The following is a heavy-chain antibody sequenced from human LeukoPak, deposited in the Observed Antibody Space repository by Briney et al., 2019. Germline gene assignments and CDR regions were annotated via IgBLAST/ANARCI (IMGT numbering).Heavy chain of an antibody. V-gene: IGHV4-59*01. CDR1: GGSISSYY. CDR2: IYYSGST. J-gene: IGHJ5*02. CDR3: ACTPHSYSSGWWRVYNWFDP. Sequence: SQTLSLTCTVSGGSISSYYWSWIRQPPGKGLEWIGYIYYSGSTNYNPSLKSRVTISVDTSKNQFSLKLSSVTAADTAVYYCACTPHSYSSGWWRVYNWFDPWGQGTLVTVSS. D-gene: IGHD6-19*01.